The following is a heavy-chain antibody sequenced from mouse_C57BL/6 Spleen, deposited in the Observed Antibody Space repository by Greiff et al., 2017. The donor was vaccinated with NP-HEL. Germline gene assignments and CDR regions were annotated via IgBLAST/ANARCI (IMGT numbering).Heavy chain of an antibody. V-gene: IGHV1-9*01. CDR1: GYTFTGSW. J-gene: IGHJ3*01. CDR2: ILPGSGST. Sequence: QVQLKESGAELMKPGASVKLSCKATGYTFTGSWIEWVKQRPGHGLEWIGEILPGSGSTTYNEKFKGKATFTADTSSNTAYMQISSLTTEDAAIYYCARRGSYTWFAYWGQGTLVTVSA. D-gene: IGHD6-1*01. CDR3: ARRGSYTWFAY.